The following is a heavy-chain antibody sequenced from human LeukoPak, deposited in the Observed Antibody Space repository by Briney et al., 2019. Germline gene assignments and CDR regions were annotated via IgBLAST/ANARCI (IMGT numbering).Heavy chain of an antibody. CDR3: ARAGYSYLDNYFDY. V-gene: IGHV4-4*07. CDR1: GGSINSYY. J-gene: IGHJ4*02. D-gene: IGHD5-18*01. Sequence: SETLSLTCTVSGGSINSYYWSWIRQPAGKGLEWIGRIYSTGGTNYNPSLQSRATMSIDTSKNQFFLRLTSVTAADTAVYYCARAGYSYLDNYFDYWGQGTLVTVSS. CDR2: IYSTGGT.